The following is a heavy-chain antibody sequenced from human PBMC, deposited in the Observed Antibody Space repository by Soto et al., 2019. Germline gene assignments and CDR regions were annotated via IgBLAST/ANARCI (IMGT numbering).Heavy chain of an antibody. CDR1: GGTFSSYA. CDR2: IIPIFGTA. CDR3: ARDTDGVVVPAAMGSSYYYYYMDV. J-gene: IGHJ6*03. D-gene: IGHD2-2*01. V-gene: IGHV1-69*13. Sequence: ASVKVSCKASGGTFSSYAISWVRQAPGQGLEWMGGIIPIFGTANYAQKFQGRVTITADESTSTAYMELSSLRSEDTAVYYCARDTDGVVVPAAMGSSYYYYYMDVWGKGTTVTVSS.